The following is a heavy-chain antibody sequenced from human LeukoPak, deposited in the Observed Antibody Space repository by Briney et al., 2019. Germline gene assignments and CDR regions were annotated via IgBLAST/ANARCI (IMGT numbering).Heavy chain of an antibody. CDR2: IIPILGIA. D-gene: IGHD5-18*01. CDR3: ARDGGSYGYGY. V-gene: IGHV1-69*04. Sequence: GASVKVSCKASGYTFTSYGISWVRQAPGQGLEWMGRIIPILGIANYAQKFQGRVTITADKSTSTAYMELSSLRSEDTAVYYCARDGGSYGYGYWGQGTLVTVSS. CDR1: GYTFTSYG. J-gene: IGHJ4*02.